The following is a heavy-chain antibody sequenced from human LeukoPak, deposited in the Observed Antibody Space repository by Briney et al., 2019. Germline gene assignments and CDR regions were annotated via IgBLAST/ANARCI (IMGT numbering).Heavy chain of an antibody. CDR3: ARDRVLLWFGELSPDI. CDR1: GYTFTGSY. V-gene: IGHV1-2*06. Sequence: ASLRVSCKASGYTFTGSYMHWVRQAPVQGLECMGRINPNSGGTNYAQKFQGRVTMTRDTYISTAYMELSRMRSDDTAVYYCARDRVLLWFGELSPDIWGQGTMVTVSS. CDR2: INPNSGGT. J-gene: IGHJ3*02. D-gene: IGHD3-10*01.